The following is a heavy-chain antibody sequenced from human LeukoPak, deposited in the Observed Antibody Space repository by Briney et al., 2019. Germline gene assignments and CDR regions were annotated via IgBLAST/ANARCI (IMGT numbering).Heavy chain of an antibody. CDR3: ARDIDYDSSGYYSDFDY. Sequence: GGSLRLSCAASGFTFSSYAMHWVRQAPGKGLEWVAVISYDGSNKYYADSVKGRFTISRDNAKNSLYLQMNSLRDEDTAVYYCARDIDYDSSGYYSDFDYWGQGTPVTVSS. CDR1: GFTFSSYA. V-gene: IGHV3-30-3*01. CDR2: ISYDGSNK. J-gene: IGHJ4*02. D-gene: IGHD3-22*01.